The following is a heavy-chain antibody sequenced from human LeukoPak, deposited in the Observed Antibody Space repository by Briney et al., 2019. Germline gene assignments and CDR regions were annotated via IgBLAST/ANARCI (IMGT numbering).Heavy chain of an antibody. Sequence: PGGSLRLSCAASGFTFSRDSMNWVRQAPGKGLEWISYISYDSAIKYYADSVRGRFTISRDNTKNSLSLQMHSLRAEDTAVYYCVRDNPRCCGVVPVNIDDFWGQGTLVTVSS. V-gene: IGHV3-48*01. CDR1: GFTFSRDS. CDR3: VRDNPRCCGVVPVNIDDF. J-gene: IGHJ4*02. CDR2: ISYDSAIK. D-gene: IGHD2-15*01.